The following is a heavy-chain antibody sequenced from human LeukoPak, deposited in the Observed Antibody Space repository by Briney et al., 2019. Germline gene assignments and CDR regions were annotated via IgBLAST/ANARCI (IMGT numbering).Heavy chain of an antibody. CDR1: GGSISSDY. V-gene: IGHV4-4*07. Sequence: SETLSLTCTVSGGSISSDYWSWIRQPDGKGLEWIGRIYTSGSTNHNPSLKSRVSMSVDTSTNQFSLKLSSVTAADTAVYYCARLTSSWYQDWYFDLWGRGTLVTVSS. J-gene: IGHJ2*01. CDR2: IYTSGST. CDR3: ARLTSSWYQDWYFDL. D-gene: IGHD6-13*01.